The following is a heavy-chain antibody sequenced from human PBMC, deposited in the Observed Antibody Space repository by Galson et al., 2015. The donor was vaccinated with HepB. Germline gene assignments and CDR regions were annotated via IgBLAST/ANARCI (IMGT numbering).Heavy chain of an antibody. J-gene: IGHJ6*02. CDR1: GFTPSNYD. CDR2: ISGSSGGI. Sequence: SLRLSCAASGFTPSNYDMNWVRQAPGKGLEWVSGISGSSGGIYYADSVKGRFTISRDNSKNTLYLQMNSLRAEDTAVYYCAKGGRLRTDYYGMDVWGQGTTVTVSS. D-gene: IGHD6-25*01. V-gene: IGHV3-23*01. CDR3: AKGGRLRTDYYGMDV.